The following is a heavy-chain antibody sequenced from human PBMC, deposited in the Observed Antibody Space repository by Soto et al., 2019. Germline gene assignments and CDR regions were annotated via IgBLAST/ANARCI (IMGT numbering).Heavy chain of an antibody. V-gene: IGHV3-13*01. Sequence: GGSLRLSCAASGFTFSSYDMHWVRQATGKGLEWVSAIGTAGDTYYPGSVKGRFTISRENAKNSLYLQMNSLRAGDTAVYYCARGQLWFGEWYYFDYWGQGTLVTVSS. D-gene: IGHD3-10*01. J-gene: IGHJ4*02. CDR2: IGTAGDT. CDR3: ARGQLWFGEWYYFDY. CDR1: GFTFSSYD.